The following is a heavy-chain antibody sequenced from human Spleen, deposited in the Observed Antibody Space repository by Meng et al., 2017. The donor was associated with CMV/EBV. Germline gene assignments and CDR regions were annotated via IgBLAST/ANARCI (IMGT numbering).Heavy chain of an antibody. CDR1: GYTFTSYG. CDR2: INPNSGGT. V-gene: IGHV1-2*02. J-gene: IGHJ2*01. Sequence: ASVKVSCKASGYTFTSYGISWVRQVPGQGLEWMGWINPNSGGTNYAQKFQGRVTMTRDTSISTAYMELSRLRSDDTAVYYCARVEYSSGLDPYWYFDLWGRGTLVTVSS. CDR3: ARVEYSSGLDPYWYFDL. D-gene: IGHD6-19*01.